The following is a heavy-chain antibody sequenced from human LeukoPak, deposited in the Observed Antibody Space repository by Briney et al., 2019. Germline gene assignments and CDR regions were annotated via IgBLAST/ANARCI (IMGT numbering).Heavy chain of an antibody. Sequence: SEALSLTCTVSGGSISSGDYYWSWIRQSPGKGLEWIGYIYDSGSTYYNPSLKSRVTISIDTSRNQFSLKLGSVTAADTAVYYCGRDGGNFYGSGTFGWGQGTLVTVSS. D-gene: IGHD3-10*01. J-gene: IGHJ4*02. CDR2: IYDSGST. V-gene: IGHV4-30-4*08. CDR1: GGSISSGDYY. CDR3: GRDGGNFYGSGTFG.